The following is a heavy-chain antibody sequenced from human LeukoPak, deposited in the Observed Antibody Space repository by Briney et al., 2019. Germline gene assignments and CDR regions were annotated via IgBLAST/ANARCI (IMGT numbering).Heavy chain of an antibody. V-gene: IGHV4-59*06. CDR1: GASISSYY. CDR3: ARDIVVVPGAIGGAFDI. D-gene: IGHD2-2*01. J-gene: IGHJ3*02. Sequence: SETLSLTCTVSGASISSYYWSWIRQHPGKGLEWIGYIYYSGSTEYNPSLKTRVTISLDTTKNQFSLNLNSVTAADTAVYYCARDIVVVPGAIGGAFDIWGQGTMVTVSS. CDR2: IYYSGST.